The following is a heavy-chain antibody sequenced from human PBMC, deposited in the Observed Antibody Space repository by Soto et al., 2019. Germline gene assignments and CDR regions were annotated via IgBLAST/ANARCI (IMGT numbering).Heavy chain of an antibody. Sequence: QVQLQESGPGLVKPSGTLSLTCTVSGGSMSRYYWSWIRQPPGKGLEWIGYIYYSGSTNYNPSLESRVTISADPSKNHFSLNLSSVTAADTAVYYCARASYSSGWYWFDPWGQGTLVTVSS. CDR1: GGSMSRYY. D-gene: IGHD6-19*01. CDR3: ARASYSSGWYWFDP. CDR2: IYYSGST. V-gene: IGHV4-59*01. J-gene: IGHJ5*02.